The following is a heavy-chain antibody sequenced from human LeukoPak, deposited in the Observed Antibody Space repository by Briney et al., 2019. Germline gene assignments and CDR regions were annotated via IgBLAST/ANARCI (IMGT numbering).Heavy chain of an antibody. Sequence: GGSLRLSCAASGFTVSGYDMHWVRQAAGISLEWVSGIGTAGDRYYSSSVKGRFTISREKAKNSLYLQMNSLRVGDTALYYCVRGLYGSGEFDFWGQGTLVTVAS. V-gene: IGHV3-13*04. J-gene: IGHJ4*02. CDR3: VRGLYGSGEFDF. CDR2: IGTAGDR. D-gene: IGHD3-10*01. CDR1: GFTVSGYD.